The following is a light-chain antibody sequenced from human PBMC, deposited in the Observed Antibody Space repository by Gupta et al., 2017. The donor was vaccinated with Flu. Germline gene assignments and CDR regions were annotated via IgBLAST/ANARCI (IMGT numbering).Light chain of an antibody. V-gene: IGKV1-5*03. CDR1: QSFSSW. J-gene: IGKJ4*01. CDR2: KAS. Sequence: IQMTQSPSTLSAYVGDRITITCRASQSFSSWLAWYQQKPGKAPNLLIYKASNLESGVPSRFSGSGSGTEFTLTISSLQPDDFATYYCQQYDSYSITFGGGTKVEI. CDR3: QQYDSYSIT.